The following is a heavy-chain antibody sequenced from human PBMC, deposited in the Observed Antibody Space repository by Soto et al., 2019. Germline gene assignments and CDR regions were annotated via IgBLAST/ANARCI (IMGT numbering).Heavy chain of an antibody. CDR3: ARERGSKSMDV. J-gene: IGHJ6*02. CDR2: IRQDGSEG. D-gene: IGHD2-15*01. Sequence: AGGSLRLSCAASGFIFSNYWMTWVRQAPGKGLEWVANIRQDGSEGSYVDSVKGRFTISRDNAKVSLFLQMNSLRAEDTAVYYCARERGSKSMDVWGQGTTVTVSS. CDR1: GFIFSNYW. V-gene: IGHV3-7*03.